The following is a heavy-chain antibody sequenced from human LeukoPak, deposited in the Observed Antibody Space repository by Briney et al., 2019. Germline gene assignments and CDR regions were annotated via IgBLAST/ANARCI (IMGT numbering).Heavy chain of an antibody. V-gene: IGHV3-53*01. CDR1: GFRVTSNY. D-gene: IGHD6-13*01. Sequence: GGSLRLSCAASGFRVTSNYMSWVRQAPGKGLEWVSVIYSGGSTYYADSVKGRFILSRDDYKNTLSLQISNLRAEDTAVYFCAREISDSSRWFGGFDYWGQGTLVIVSS. CDR2: IYSGGST. CDR3: AREISDSSRWFGGFDY. J-gene: IGHJ4*02.